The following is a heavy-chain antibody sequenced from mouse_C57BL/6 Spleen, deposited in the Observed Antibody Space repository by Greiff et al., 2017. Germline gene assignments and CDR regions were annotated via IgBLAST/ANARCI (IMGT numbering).Heavy chain of an antibody. CDR3: ARRDSNSYYFDY. CDR1: GYASSSSW. D-gene: IGHD2-5*01. J-gene: IGHJ2*01. Sequence: VQLQQSGPELVKPGASVKISCKASGYASSSSWMNWVKQRPGKGLEWIGRIYPGDGDTNYNGKFKGKATLTADKSSSTAYMQLSSLTSEDSAVYFCARRDSNSYYFDYWGQGTTLTVSS. CDR2: IYPGDGDT. V-gene: IGHV1-82*01.